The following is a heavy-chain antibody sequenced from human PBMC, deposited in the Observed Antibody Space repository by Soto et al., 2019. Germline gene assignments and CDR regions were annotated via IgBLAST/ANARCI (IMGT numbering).Heavy chain of an antibody. V-gene: IGHV4-31*03. CDR1: GGSISTGGYY. CDR3: AKVRWELHDAFDI. Sequence: QVQLQESGPGLVKPSQTLSLTCTVSGGSISTGGYYWSWFRQHPGRGLEWIGYIYHSGMTFSNPSLQSRVAISIDTSETQFSLKLSSVTAADTAVYYCAKVRWELHDAFDIWGHGTMVSVSS. CDR2: IYHSGMT. D-gene: IGHD4-17*01. J-gene: IGHJ3*02.